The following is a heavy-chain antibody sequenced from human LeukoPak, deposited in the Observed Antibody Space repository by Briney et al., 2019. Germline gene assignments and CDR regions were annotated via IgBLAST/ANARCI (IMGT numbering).Heavy chain of an antibody. CDR2: ISYDGSNK. Sequence: PGGSLRLSYAASGFTFSSYAMHWVRQAPGKGLEWVAVISYDGSNKYYTDSVKGRFTISRDNSKDTLYLQMNSLRAEDTAVYYCARDTAMYYFDYWGQGTLVTVSS. V-gene: IGHV3-30-3*01. CDR3: ARDTAMYYFDY. J-gene: IGHJ4*02. CDR1: GFTFSSYA. D-gene: IGHD5-18*01.